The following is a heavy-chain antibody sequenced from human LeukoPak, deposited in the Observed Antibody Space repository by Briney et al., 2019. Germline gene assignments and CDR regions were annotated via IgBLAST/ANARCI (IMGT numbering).Heavy chain of an antibody. J-gene: IGHJ5*02. V-gene: IGHV3-11*01. CDR2: ISSSGSTI. D-gene: IGHD3-10*01. Sequence: PGGSLRLSCAASGFTFSDYYMSWIRQAPGKGLEWVSYISSSGSTIYYADSVKGRFTISRDNAKNSLYLQMNSLRAEDTAVYYCARVNEVFAGINWFDPWGQGTLVTVSS. CDR3: ARVNEVFAGINWFDP. CDR1: GFTFSDYY.